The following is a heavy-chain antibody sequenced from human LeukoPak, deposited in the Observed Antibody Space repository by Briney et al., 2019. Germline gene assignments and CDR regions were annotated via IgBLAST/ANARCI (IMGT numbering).Heavy chain of an antibody. D-gene: IGHD6-13*01. Sequence: PGGSLRLSCAASGFTFSSYAMHWVRQAPGKGLEWVAVISYDGSNKYYADSVKGRFTISRDNSKNTLYLQMNSLRAEDTAVYYCAKSKVFAIDSSSWEFDPWGQGTLVTVSS. CDR3: AKSKVFAIDSSSWEFDP. CDR1: GFTFSSYA. V-gene: IGHV3-30-3*02. CDR2: ISYDGSNK. J-gene: IGHJ5*02.